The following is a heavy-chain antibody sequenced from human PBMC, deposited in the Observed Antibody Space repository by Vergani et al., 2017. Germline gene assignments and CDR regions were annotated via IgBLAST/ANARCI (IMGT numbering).Heavy chain of an antibody. V-gene: IGHV1-69*01. CDR3: AGEPTPSSGHTHFDY. D-gene: IGHD3-22*01. CDR1: GGTFSSFA. J-gene: IGHJ4*02. Sequence: QVQLVQSGAEVKKPGSSVKVSCKASGGTFSSFAISWVRQAPGQGLEWMGGIIPIFGTANYAQKFQGRVTITADESTSTAYMELSSLRSEDTAVYYCAGEPTPSSGHTHFDYWGQGTLVTVSS. CDR2: IIPIFGTA.